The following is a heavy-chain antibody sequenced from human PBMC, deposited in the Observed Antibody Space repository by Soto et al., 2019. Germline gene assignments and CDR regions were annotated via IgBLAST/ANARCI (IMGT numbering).Heavy chain of an antibody. CDR2: INPYTGNT. V-gene: IGHV1-8*02. CDR3: ARAHSGYDHYYKDV. D-gene: IGHD5-12*01. CDR1: GGTFSSYA. Sequence: ASVKVSCKASGGTFSSYAISWVRQAPGQGLEWMGWINPYTGNTGYAQKLQGRVTMTRNTSTSTAYMELRSLRSEDTAVYYCARAHSGYDHYYKDVWGKGTTVTVSS. J-gene: IGHJ6*03.